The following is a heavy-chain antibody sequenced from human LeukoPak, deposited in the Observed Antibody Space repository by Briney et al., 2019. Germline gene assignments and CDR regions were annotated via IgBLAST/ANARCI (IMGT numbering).Heavy chain of an antibody. J-gene: IGHJ5*02. V-gene: IGHV3-74*01. CDR1: GFTFSSYW. Sequence: PGGSLRLSCAASGFTFSSYWMHWVRQAPGKGLVWVSRISSDGSSTSYADSVKGRFTISRDNAKNTLYLQMNSLRAEDTAVYYCARELKFRRGFDPWGQGTLVTVSS. CDR2: ISSDGSST. D-gene: IGHD2-21*01. CDR3: ARELKFRRGFDP.